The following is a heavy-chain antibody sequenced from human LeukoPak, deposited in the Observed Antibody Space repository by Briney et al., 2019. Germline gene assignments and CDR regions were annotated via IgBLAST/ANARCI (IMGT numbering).Heavy chain of an antibody. CDR2: IGIDSGNT. CDR3: ARDHNYAFDN. D-gene: IGHD1-1*01. V-gene: IGHV3-21*05. CDR1: GFPFIEYS. Sequence: GGSLRLSCTASGFPFIEYSMNWVRKAPGKGLEWISYIGIDSGNTKYADSVRGRFTISTDKAKNSLYLQMNSLRVEDTAVYYCARDHNYAFDNWGQGTLVSVAS. J-gene: IGHJ4*02.